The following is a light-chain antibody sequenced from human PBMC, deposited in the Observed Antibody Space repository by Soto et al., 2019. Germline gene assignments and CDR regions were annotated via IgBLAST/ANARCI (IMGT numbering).Light chain of an antibody. V-gene: IGLV7-43*01. J-gene: IGLJ3*02. CDR2: STG. CDR1: TGAVTSGNY. CDR3: LLYYGGAQV. Sequence: QTVVTQEPSLTVSPGGTVTLTCDSSTGAVTSGNYPNWFQQKPGQAPTSLIHSTGDKHSWTPARFSGSLLGDKAALTLSGVQPEDEADYYCLLYYGGAQVFGGGTKVTVL.